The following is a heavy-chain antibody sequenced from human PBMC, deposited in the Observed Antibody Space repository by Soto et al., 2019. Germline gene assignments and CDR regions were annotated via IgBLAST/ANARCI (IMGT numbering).Heavy chain of an antibody. CDR2: IYYSGST. D-gene: IGHD4-17*01. V-gene: IGHV4-59*08. J-gene: IGHJ4*02. Sequence: SETLSLTCTVSGGSISSYYWSWIRQPPGKGLEWSGYIYYSGSTNYNPSLKSRVTISVDTSKNQFSLKLSSVTAADTAVYYCARKGLRWEEGYFDYWGQGTLVTVSS. CDR3: ARKGLRWEEGYFDY. CDR1: GGSISSYY.